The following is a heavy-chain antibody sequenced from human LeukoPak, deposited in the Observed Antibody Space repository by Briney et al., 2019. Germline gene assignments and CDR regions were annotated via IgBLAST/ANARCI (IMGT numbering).Heavy chain of an antibody. J-gene: IGHJ5*02. Sequence: GGSLRLSCAASGFSLSSFSMSWVSQAPEGGRGWVSYTIRVSSTIYYADSMEGSFTISRDNAKNTLYLQMHSLRAEDTAVYYCARARKSGGITMIRGVKDRGCFDRWGQRTLVTVSS. V-gene: IGHV3-48*04. CDR2: TIRVSSTI. CDR3: ARARKSGGITMIRGVKDRGCFDR. D-gene: IGHD3-10*01. CDR1: GFSLSSFS.